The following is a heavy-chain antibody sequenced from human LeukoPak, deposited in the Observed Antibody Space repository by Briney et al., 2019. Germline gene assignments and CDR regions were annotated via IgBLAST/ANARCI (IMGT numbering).Heavy chain of an antibody. CDR3: AGGDRDPFDY. Sequence: GGSLRLSCAASGFTFSSYAMRWVRQAPGKGLEWVSTISGSGGSTYYADSVKGRFTISRDNSKNALYLQLNSLTAEDTAAYYCAGGDRDPFDYWGQGTLVTVSS. CDR2: ISGSGGST. J-gene: IGHJ4*02. V-gene: IGHV3-23*01. D-gene: IGHD2-21*02. CDR1: GFTFSSYA.